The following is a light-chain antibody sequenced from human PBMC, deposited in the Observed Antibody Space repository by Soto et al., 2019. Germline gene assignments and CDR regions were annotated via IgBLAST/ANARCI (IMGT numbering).Light chain of an antibody. CDR3: QQYNNWPTKLT. J-gene: IGKJ4*01. Sequence: DTQITQSPSTVSAFVGDRVTITCGSIQSISSWLAWYQQKPGKAPKLLIYDASSLESGVPSRFSGSGSGTEFTLTISSLQSEDFAVYYCQQYNNWPTKLTFGGGAKVDIK. V-gene: IGKV1-5*01. CDR1: QSISSW. CDR2: DAS.